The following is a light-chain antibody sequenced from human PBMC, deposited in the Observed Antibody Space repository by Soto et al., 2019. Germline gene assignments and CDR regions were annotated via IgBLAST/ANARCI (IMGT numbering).Light chain of an antibody. CDR3: QQYSSLPLT. CDR1: QTILHDNNKNY. V-gene: IGKV4-1*01. Sequence: DIVMTQSPDSLAVSLGESATINCKSSQTILHDNNKNYLAWYQKKPGQPPKLLIYWASTRESGVPDRFSGSASGTDFVLTISSLQAEDVAIYYCQQYSSLPLTFGGGTKVEIK. J-gene: IGKJ4*01. CDR2: WAS.